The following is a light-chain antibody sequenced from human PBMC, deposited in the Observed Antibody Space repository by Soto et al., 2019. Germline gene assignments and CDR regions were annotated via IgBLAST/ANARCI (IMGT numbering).Light chain of an antibody. J-gene: IGLJ2*01. Sequence: QSVLTQPPSASGTPGQRVTISCSGSSSNIVSNYVYWYQQLPGTAPKLLIFRNNQRPSGVPDRFSGSKSGTSASLAISGLRSEDEADYDCAAWDDSLSGRVFGGGTKLTV. CDR2: RNN. V-gene: IGLV1-47*01. CDR1: SSNIVSNY. CDR3: AAWDDSLSGRV.